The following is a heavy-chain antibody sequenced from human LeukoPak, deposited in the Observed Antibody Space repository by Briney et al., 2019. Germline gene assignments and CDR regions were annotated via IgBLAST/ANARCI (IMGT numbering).Heavy chain of an antibody. CDR2: MNPNSGNT. V-gene: IGHV1-8*01. CDR1: GYTFTSYD. Sequence: ASVTVSCKASGYTFTSYDINWVRQAAGQGLEWMGWMNPNSGNTVYAQKFQGRVTMTRNTSISKAYMELSSLRSDDTDVYYCARGPRDIVVVPVAYGGGDYWGQGTLVTVSS. J-gene: IGHJ4*02. CDR3: ARGPRDIVVVPVAYGGGDY. D-gene: IGHD2-2*01.